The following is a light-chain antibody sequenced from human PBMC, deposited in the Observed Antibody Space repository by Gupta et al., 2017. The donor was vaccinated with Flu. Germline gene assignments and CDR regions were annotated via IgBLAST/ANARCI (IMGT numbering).Light chain of an antibody. CDR1: QSVSRY. CDR2: DAS. Sequence: PATLSLSPGERATLSCRASQSVSRYVAWYQQKPGQAPRLLFYDASNRAPGIPARFSGSGSGTDFTLTISGLEPEDLAVYYCQQRSNRPLTFGGGTKVDIK. CDR3: QQRSNRPLT. V-gene: IGKV3-11*01. J-gene: IGKJ4*01.